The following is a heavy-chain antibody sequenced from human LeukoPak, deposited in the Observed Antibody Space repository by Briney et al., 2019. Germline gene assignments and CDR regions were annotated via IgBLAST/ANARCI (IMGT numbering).Heavy chain of an antibody. J-gene: IGHJ4*02. V-gene: IGHV3-30*18. Sequence: GGSLRLSCAASGFTFSSYGMHWVRQAPGKGLEWVAVISYDGSNKYYADSVKGRFTISRDNSKNTLYLQMNSLRAEDTAVYYCAKEYRTAKPLGYFDYWGQGTLVTVSS. CDR2: ISYDGSNK. D-gene: IGHD1-26*01. CDR3: AKEYRTAKPLGYFDY. CDR1: GFTFSSYG.